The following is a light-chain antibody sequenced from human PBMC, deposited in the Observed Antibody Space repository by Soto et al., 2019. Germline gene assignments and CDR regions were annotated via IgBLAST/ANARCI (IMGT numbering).Light chain of an antibody. Sequence: DIVLTQTPLSSPVTLGQPASISCRSSESLLHSDGNTYLSWFHQRPGQPPRLLIYKISNRFSGVPDRFSGSGADTHLTLEISSVEAVDVRVYYCMQATQWPPYPFGQGTKQEIK. CDR1: ESLLHSDGNTY. J-gene: IGKJ2*01. CDR3: MQATQWPPYP. CDR2: KIS. V-gene: IGKV2-24*01.